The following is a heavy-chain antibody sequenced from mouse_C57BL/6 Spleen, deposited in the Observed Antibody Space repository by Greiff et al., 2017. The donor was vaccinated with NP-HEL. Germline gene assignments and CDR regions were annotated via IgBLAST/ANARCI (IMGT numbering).Heavy chain of an antibody. CDR1: GFTFSSYA. CDR3: TSYSNYESYAMDY. V-gene: IGHV5-9-1*02. CDR2: ISSGGDYI. J-gene: IGHJ4*01. D-gene: IGHD2-5*01. Sequence: EVQVVESGEGLVKPGGSLKLSCAASGFTFSSYAMSWVRQTPEKRLEWVAYISSGGDYIYYADTVKGRFTISRDNARNTLYLQMSSLKSEDTAMYYCTSYSNYESYAMDYWGQGTSVTVSS.